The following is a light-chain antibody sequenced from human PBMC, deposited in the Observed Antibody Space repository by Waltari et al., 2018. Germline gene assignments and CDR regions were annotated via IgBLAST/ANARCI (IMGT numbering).Light chain of an antibody. CDR3: SSWDGSLSGLV. CDR1: GSNIGTNT. J-gene: IGLJ2*01. V-gene: IGLV1-44*01. Sequence: QSVLTQPPSASATAGQRVTISCSGSGSNIGTNTVNWYQQVPGTAPKRVIYGNNQRPPGVPDRISGSKSGTSGSLAISGLRSEDEADYYCSSWDGSLSGLVFGGGTRLTVL. CDR2: GNN.